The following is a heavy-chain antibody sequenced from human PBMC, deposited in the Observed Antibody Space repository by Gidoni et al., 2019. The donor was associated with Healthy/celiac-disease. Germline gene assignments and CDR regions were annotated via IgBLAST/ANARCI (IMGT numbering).Heavy chain of an antibody. CDR2: IYYSGST. D-gene: IGHD1-26*01. CDR1: GGSISSYY. J-gene: IGHJ4*02. Sequence: QVQLQESGPGLVKPSETLSLTCTVPGGSISSYYWSWIRQPPGKGLEWIGYIYYSGSTNYNPSLKSRVTISVDTSKNQFSLKLSSVTAADTAVYYCAKGPGWELLDYWGQGTLVTVSS. V-gene: IGHV4-59*01. CDR3: AKGPGWELLDY.